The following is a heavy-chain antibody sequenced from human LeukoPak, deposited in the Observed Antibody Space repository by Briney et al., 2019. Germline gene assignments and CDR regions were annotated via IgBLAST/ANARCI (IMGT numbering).Heavy chain of an antibody. V-gene: IGHV4-34*01. CDR3: ARSLYYEGAFDI. Sequence: SETLSLTCAVYGGSFSGYYWSWIRQPPGKGLEWIGVINHSGSTNYNPSLKSRVTISVDTSKNQLSLKLSSVTAADTAVYYCARSLYYEGAFDIWGQGTMVTVSS. J-gene: IGHJ3*02. CDR1: GGSFSGYY. D-gene: IGHD3-22*01. CDR2: INHSGST.